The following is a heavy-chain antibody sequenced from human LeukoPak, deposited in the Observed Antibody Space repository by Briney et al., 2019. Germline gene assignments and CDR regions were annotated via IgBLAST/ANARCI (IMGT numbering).Heavy chain of an antibody. CDR2: ISGSGVSA. V-gene: IGHV3-23*01. Sequence: PGGSLILSCAASGFTFSSFDMSWVRQAPGKGLEWVSAISGSGVSAYYADSVKGRFTISRDNSKNTLYLQMNSLRAEDTAVYYCARAWWQWLPEYWGQGTLVTVSS. J-gene: IGHJ4*02. CDR3: ARAWWQWLPEY. CDR1: GFTFSSFD. D-gene: IGHD6-19*01.